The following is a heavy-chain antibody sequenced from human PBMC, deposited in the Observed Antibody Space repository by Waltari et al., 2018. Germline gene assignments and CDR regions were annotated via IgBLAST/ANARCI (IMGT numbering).Heavy chain of an antibody. CDR3: ARNGKAWGYYMDV. Sequence: EVMLVESGGGRVQPGGSLRLSCAASGFTFSDYWMPGVRQVPGKGLGGVAGFDTDETTRRYADSVKGRFTISRDNVKNTLYLQMNSLRVEDTAVYFCARNGKAWGYYMDVWGKGTTVTVS. J-gene: IGHJ6*03. CDR2: FDTDETTR. D-gene: IGHD2-15*01. V-gene: IGHV3-74*01. CDR1: GFTFSDYW.